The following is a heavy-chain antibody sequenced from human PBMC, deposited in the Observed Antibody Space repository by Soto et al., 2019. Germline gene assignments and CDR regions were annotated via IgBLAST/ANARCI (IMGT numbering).Heavy chain of an antibody. Sequence: SETLSLTCTVSGGSISSSSFHWGWIRQPPGKGLEWIGSIYYSGSTYYSPSLKSRVTISVDTSKNQFSLKLSSVTAADTAVYYCARRRFHDGSGSYAHNNWFDPWGQGTLVTVSS. V-gene: IGHV4-39*01. CDR2: IYYSGST. J-gene: IGHJ5*02. CDR3: ARRRFHDGSGSYAHNNWFDP. D-gene: IGHD3-10*01. CDR1: GGSISSSSFH.